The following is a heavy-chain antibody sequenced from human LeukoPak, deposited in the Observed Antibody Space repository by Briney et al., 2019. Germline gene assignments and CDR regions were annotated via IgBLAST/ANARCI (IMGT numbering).Heavy chain of an antibody. Sequence: GGSLRLSCAASGFTFSDYYMSWIRQAPGKGLEWVSAISGSGGSTYYADSVKGRFTISRDNSKNTLYLQMNSLRAAATAVYYCAKPETAFPIVVVSLPPDYCGQGTLVTVSS. CDR1: GFTFSDYY. J-gene: IGHJ4*02. V-gene: IGHV3-23*01. CDR2: ISGSGGST. D-gene: IGHD2-21*01. CDR3: AKPETAFPIVVVSLPPDY.